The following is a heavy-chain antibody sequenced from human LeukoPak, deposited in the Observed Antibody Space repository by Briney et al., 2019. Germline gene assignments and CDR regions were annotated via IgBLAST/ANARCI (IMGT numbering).Heavy chain of an antibody. CDR3: ASRSGSYGYYFDY. D-gene: IGHD1-26*01. Sequence: ASVKVSSKASGGTFSSYAISWVRQAPGQGLEWMGGIIPILGTANYAQKFQGRVTITADESTSTAYMELSSLRSGDTAVYYCASRSGSYGYYFDYWGQGTLVTVSS. CDR2: IIPILGTA. J-gene: IGHJ4*02. CDR1: GGTFSSYA. V-gene: IGHV1-69*01.